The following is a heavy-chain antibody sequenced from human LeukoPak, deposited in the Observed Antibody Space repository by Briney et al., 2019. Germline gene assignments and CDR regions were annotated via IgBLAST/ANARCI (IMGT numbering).Heavy chain of an antibody. D-gene: IGHD3-10*02. J-gene: IGHJ6*04. CDR1: GFTFSSYG. V-gene: IGHV3-48*04. Sequence: GGSLRLSCAASGFTFSSYGMTWVRQAPGKGLEWVSYISSSGSTIYYADSVKGRFTISRGNAKNSLYLQMNSLRAEDTAVYYCAELGITMIGGVWGKGTTVTISS. CDR2: ISSSGSTI. CDR3: AELGITMIGGV.